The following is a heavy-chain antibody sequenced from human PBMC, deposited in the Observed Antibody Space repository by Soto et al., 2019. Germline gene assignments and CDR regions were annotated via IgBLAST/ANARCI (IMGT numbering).Heavy chain of an antibody. J-gene: IGHJ6*02. CDR2: INHSGST. CDR1: GGSFSGYY. CDR3: AMYYDFLSGPLRYGMVV. V-gene: IGHV4-34*01. D-gene: IGHD3-3*01. Sequence: SETLSLTCAVYGGSFSGYYWSWVRQPPGKGLEWIGEINHSGSTNYTPSLKRRVTISVDTSKNQFSLKLSSVTDADTAVYYCAMYYDFLSGPLRYGMVVWGQGTTVTVSS.